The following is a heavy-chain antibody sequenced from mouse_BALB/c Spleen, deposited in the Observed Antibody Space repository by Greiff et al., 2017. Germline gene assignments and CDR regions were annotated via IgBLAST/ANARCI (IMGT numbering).Heavy chain of an antibody. V-gene: IGHV1-7*01. J-gene: IGHJ4*01. CDR3: AREGLSHHAMDY. Sequence: VQGVESGAELAKPGASVKMSCKASGYTFTSYWIHWVKQRPGQGLEWIGYINPSTGYTEYNQKFKDKATLTADKSSSTAYMQLSSLTSEDSAVYYCAREGLSHHAMDYWGQGTSVTVSS. CDR2: INPSTGYT. D-gene: IGHD2-4*01. CDR1: GYTFTSYW.